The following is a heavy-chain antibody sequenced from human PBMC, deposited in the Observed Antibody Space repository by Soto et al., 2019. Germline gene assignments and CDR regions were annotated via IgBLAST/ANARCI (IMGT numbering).Heavy chain of an antibody. CDR1: HGSVTSGGYY. Sequence: QVQLQESGPGLVKPSQTLSLTCAVSHGSVTSGGYYWSWIRQLPGKGLEWIGQIYHTGNTYYNPALKSRVSMSGDTSKTQFSVMLSSVTAADTAVYFCARARDKYGGDLDYRGQGILVTVSS. D-gene: IGHD5-12*01. J-gene: IGHJ4*02. V-gene: IGHV4-31*11. CDR3: ARARDKYGGDLDY. CDR2: IYHTGNT.